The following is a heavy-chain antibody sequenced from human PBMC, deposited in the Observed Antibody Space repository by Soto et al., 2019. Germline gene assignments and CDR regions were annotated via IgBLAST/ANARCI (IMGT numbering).Heavy chain of an antibody. CDR2: IYYSGST. Sequence: TSETLSLTCTVSGGSISSGGYYWSWIRQHPGKGLEWIGYIYYSGSTYYNPSLKSRVTISVDTSKNQFSLKLSSVTAADTAVYYCARGGEVLGINYDFWSGYENWFDPWGQGTLVTVSS. J-gene: IGHJ5*02. V-gene: IGHV4-31*03. D-gene: IGHD3-3*01. CDR1: GGSISSGGYY. CDR3: ARGGEVLGINYDFWSGYENWFDP.